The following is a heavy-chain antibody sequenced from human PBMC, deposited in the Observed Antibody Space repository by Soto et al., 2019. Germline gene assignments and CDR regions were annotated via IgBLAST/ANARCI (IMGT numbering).Heavy chain of an antibody. CDR3: ARLGYYYDSSGYFYFDY. CDR1: GGSIISCDYY. D-gene: IGHD3-22*01. CDR2: IYYSGST. V-gene: IGHV4-31*03. J-gene: IGHJ4*02. Sequence: PSETLSLTCTVSGGSIISCDYYWSLIRQHPGKGLEWIGYIYYSGSTYYNPSLKSRVTISVDTSKNQFSLKLSSVTAADTAVYYCARLGYYYDSSGYFYFDYWGQGTLVTVSS.